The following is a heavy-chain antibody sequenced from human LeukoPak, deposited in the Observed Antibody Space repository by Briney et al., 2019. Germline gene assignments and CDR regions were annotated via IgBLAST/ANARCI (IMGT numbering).Heavy chain of an antibody. CDR3: ARESLAAACFGY. D-gene: IGHD6-13*01. V-gene: IGHV1-2*02. CDR2: INPNSGGT. J-gene: IGHJ4*02. CDR1: GYTFTGYY. Sequence: ASVKVSCKASGYTFTGYYMHWVRQAPGQGLEWMGWINPNSGGTNYAQKFQGRVTMTRDTSISTAYMELSRLRSDDTAVYYCARESLAAACFGYWGQGTLVTVSS.